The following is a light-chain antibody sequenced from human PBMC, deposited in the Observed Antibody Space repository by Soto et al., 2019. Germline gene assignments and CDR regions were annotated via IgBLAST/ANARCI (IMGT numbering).Light chain of an antibody. CDR1: SSNIGAGYD. CDR2: TNS. CDR3: QSYDSSLSGYV. J-gene: IGLJ1*01. V-gene: IGLV1-40*01. Sequence: QSVLTQPPSVSGAPGQRVTISCTGNSSNIGAGYDVHWYQQLPGTAPKLLIYTNSIRPSGVPGRFSGSKSGTSASLAITGLQAEDEADYFCQSYDSSLSGYVFGTGTKVTVL.